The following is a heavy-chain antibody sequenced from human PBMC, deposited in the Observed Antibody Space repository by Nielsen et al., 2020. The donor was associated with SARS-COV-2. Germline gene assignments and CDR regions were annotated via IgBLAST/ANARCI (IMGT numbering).Heavy chain of an antibody. CDR2: VSHSGST. D-gene: IGHD2-2*02. J-gene: IGHJ6*03. CDR1: GDSVSSNDW. Sequence: SETLSLTCAVSGDSVSSNDWWTWVRQSPGKGLEWIGEVSHSGSTNYNPSLKSRVTLSMDKSKNQFSLRLTSVSAADTADYFCARGHLVVVPSPILGLGPFFYSFYLDVWGKGTTVTVSS. V-gene: IGHV4-4*02. CDR3: ARGHLVVVPSPILGLGPFFYSFYLDV.